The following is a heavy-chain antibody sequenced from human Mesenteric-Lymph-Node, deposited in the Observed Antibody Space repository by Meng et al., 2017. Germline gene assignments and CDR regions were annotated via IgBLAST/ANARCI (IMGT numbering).Heavy chain of an antibody. V-gene: IGHV4-34*01. CDR1: GGSFSGYY. J-gene: IGHJ5*02. Sequence: QVQTQQWGAGLLKPSETLSLTCAVYGGSFSGYYWSWIRQPPGKGLEWIGEINHSGSTNYNPSLKSRVTISVDTSKNQFSLKLSSVTAEDTAVYYCARHGRGWFDPWGQGTLVTVSS. CDR2: INHSGST. CDR3: ARHGRGWFDP. D-gene: IGHD3-10*01.